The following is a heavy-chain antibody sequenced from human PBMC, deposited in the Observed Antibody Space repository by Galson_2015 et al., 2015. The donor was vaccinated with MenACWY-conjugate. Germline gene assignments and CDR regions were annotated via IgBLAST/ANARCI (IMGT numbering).Heavy chain of an antibody. D-gene: IGHD3-16*01. CDR1: GFTFSIYA. Sequence: SLRLSCAASGFTFSIYAMNWVRQAPGKGLEWVSGISGRGDSTYYADSVKGRFTISRDNSKNTLYLQMNSLRAEDTAIYYCARVGGLNWGQGTLVTVSS. CDR3: ARVGGLN. CDR2: ISGRGDST. V-gene: IGHV3-23*01. J-gene: IGHJ4*02.